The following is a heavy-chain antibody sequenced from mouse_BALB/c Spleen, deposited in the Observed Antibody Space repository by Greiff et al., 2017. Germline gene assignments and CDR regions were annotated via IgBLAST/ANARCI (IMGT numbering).Heavy chain of an antibody. CDR1: GFTFSSFG. Sequence: EVMLVESGGGLVQPGGSRKLSCAASGFTFSSFGMHWVRQAPEKGLEWVAYISSGSSTIYYADTVKGRFTISRDNPKNTLFLQRTSLRSEDTAMYYCARGDGNYVNYAMDYWGQGTSVTVSS. V-gene: IGHV5-17*02. J-gene: IGHJ4*01. CDR3: ARGDGNYVNYAMDY. D-gene: IGHD2-1*01. CDR2: ISSGSSTI.